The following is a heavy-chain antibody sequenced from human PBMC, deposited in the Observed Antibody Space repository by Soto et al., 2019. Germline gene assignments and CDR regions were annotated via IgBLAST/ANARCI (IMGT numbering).Heavy chain of an antibody. J-gene: IGHJ4*02. Sequence: GGSLRLSCAPPGFTFCRYRMNWVRQAPGKGLEWVSYITASSSTIHYADSVKGRFTISRDNAKNALFLQMNSLRAEDTAIYYCTRDPHALDYWGQGTLVTVSS. V-gene: IGHV3-48*01. CDR3: TRDPHALDY. CDR1: GFTFCRYR. D-gene: IGHD2-2*01. CDR2: ITASSSTI.